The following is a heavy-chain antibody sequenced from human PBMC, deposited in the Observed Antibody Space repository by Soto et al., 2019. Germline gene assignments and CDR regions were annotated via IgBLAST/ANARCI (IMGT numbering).Heavy chain of an antibody. CDR1: GYTFTSYG. Sequence: ASVKVSCKASGYTFTSYGISWVRQAPGQGLEWMGWISAYNGNTNYAQKLQGRVTMTTDTSTSTAYMELRSLRSDDTAVYYCASGQLVNYYYGMDVWGQGTTVTVSS. J-gene: IGHJ6*02. CDR2: ISAYNGNT. CDR3: ASGQLVNYYYGMDV. D-gene: IGHD6-6*01. V-gene: IGHV1-18*01.